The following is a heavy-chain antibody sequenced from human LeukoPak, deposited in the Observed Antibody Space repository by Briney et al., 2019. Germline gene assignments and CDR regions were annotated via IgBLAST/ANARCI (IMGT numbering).Heavy chain of an antibody. CDR1: GFTFSTYA. V-gene: IGHV3-23*01. D-gene: IGHD3-9*01. CDR2: ISNTGGST. CDR3: AKDPHIGRHFDWLYSDNWFDP. Sequence: VGSLRLSCAASGFTFSTYAMSSGRQAPGKGLEWVSSISNTGGSTYYADSVKGRFTISRDNSKKTLYLQMNSLRAEDTAVYYCAKDPHIGRHFDWLYSDNWFDPWGQGTLVTVSS. J-gene: IGHJ5*02.